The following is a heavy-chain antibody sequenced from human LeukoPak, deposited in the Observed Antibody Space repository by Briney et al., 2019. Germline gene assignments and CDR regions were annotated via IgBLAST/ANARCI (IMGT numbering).Heavy chain of an antibody. CDR1: GFSFSSYN. J-gene: IGHJ2*01. CDR3: AKGGHFSFFDV. V-gene: IGHV3-23*01. Sequence: PGGSLRLSCAASGFSFSSYNMNWLRQAPGKGVAWVSTISGRGESTFYADSVKGRFTTSRDNSENTHYPQMNSLSLEDTALYYCAKGGHFSFFDVWGRGTLVTVSS. CDR2: ISGRGEST.